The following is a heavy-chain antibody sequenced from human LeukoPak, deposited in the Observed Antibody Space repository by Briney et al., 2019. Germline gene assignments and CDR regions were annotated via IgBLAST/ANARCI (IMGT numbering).Heavy chain of an antibody. V-gene: IGHV3-53*01. CDR2: IYSGAST. CDR1: GFTVSSNY. CDR3: ARLDATYFDY. Sequence: GGSLRLSCAASGFTVSSNYMSWVRQAPGKGLEWVSVIYSGASTYYADSVKARFTISRDNSKNTQYLQLNHLKAEDTAVYYCARLDATYFDYWGQGTLVTVSS. J-gene: IGHJ4*02. D-gene: IGHD2-15*01.